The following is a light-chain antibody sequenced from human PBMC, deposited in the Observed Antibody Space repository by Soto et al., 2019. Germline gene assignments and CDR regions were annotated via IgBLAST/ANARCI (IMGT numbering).Light chain of an antibody. CDR1: QSVNSW. V-gene: IGKV1-5*01. J-gene: IGKJ1*01. Sequence: DIEMTQSPSTLSASVGDRVTITCRASQSVNSWLAWYQQKPGKAPKLLIYDATSLESGVPLRFSGSGSGTEFTLTISSLQTDDSETYNCQQYSSYPWTFGQGTKVDIK. CDR3: QQYSSYPWT. CDR2: DAT.